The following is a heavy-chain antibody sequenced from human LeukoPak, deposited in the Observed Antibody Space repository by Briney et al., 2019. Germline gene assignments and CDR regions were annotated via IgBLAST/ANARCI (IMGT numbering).Heavy chain of an antibody. J-gene: IGHJ4*02. CDR3: ARVYCTGGNCYHFYY. CDR2: IYTSGTT. D-gene: IGHD2-15*01. V-gene: IGHV4-61*02. Sequence: SETLSLTCTVSGGSVSSGSSSWSWIRQPAGKGLECIGRIYTSGTTDYNPSLKGRATISLDTSKNQVSLRLTSVTAADTAVYYCARVYCTGGNCYHFYYWGQGTLVTVSS. CDR1: GGSVSSGSSS.